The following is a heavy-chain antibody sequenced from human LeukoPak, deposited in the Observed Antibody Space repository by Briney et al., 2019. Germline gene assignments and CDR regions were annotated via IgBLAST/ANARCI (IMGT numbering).Heavy chain of an antibody. Sequence: ASVKVSCKVSGYTLNELSMHWVRQSPGKGLEWMGSFHPEDGETIYAQKFQGRVSMTEDTSTDTAYIELSSLKSEDTAVYYCAADGFCTSTTCFGNWFDPWGQGTLVTVSS. D-gene: IGHD2-2*01. CDR1: GYTLNELS. V-gene: IGHV1-24*01. J-gene: IGHJ5*02. CDR3: AADGFCTSTTCFGNWFDP. CDR2: FHPEDGET.